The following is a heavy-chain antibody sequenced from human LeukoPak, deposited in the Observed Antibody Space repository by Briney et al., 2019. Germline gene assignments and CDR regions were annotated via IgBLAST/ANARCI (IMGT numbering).Heavy chain of an antibody. Sequence: GRSLRLSCAASGFTFSSYAMHWVRQAPGKGLEWVAVISYDGSNKYYADSVKGRFTISRDNSKNTLYLQMNSLRAEDTAVYYCAKDSSSWYRYHFDYWGQGTLVTVSS. CDR2: ISYDGSNK. D-gene: IGHD6-13*01. V-gene: IGHV3-30*04. CDR1: GFTFSSYA. J-gene: IGHJ4*02. CDR3: AKDSSSWYRYHFDY.